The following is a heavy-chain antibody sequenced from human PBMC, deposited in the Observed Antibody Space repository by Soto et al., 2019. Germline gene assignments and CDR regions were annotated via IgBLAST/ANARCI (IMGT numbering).Heavy chain of an antibody. V-gene: IGHV1-18*01. CDR2: ISAYNGNT. Sequence: ASVKVSCKASGYTFTSYGISWVRQAPGQGLEWMGWISAYNGNTNYAQKLQGRVTMTTDTSTGTAYMELRSLRSDDTAVYYCARDRDPVAGTWWFDPWGQGTLVTVSS. D-gene: IGHD6-19*01. CDR3: ARDRDPVAGTWWFDP. CDR1: GYTFTSYG. J-gene: IGHJ5*02.